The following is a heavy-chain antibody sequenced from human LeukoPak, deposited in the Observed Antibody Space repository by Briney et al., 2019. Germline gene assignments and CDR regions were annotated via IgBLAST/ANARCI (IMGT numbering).Heavy chain of an antibody. J-gene: IGHJ6*03. V-gene: IGHV4-38-2*02. CDR3: ASLGSRRKYYYYMDV. CDR2: IYHSGST. CDR1: GYSISSGYY. Sequence: SETLSLTCTVSGYSISSGYYWGWIRQPPGKGLEWIGSIYHSGSTYYNPSLKSRVTISVDTSKNQFSLKLSSVTAADTAVYYCASLGSRRKYYYYMDVWGKGTTVTISS.